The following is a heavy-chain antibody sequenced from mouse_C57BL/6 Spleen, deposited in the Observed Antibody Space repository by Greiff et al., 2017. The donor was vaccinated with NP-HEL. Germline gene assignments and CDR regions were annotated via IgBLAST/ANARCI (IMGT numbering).Heavy chain of an antibody. J-gene: IGHJ2*01. V-gene: IGHV1-59*01. CDR2: IDPSDSYT. CDR3: ARGGYDYERYFDY. CDR1: GYTFTSYW. D-gene: IGHD2-4*01. Sequence: VQLKQPGAELVRPGTSVKLSCKASGYTFTSYWMHWVKQRPGQGLEWIGVIDPSDSYTNYNQKFKGKATLTVDTSSSTAYMQLSSLTSEDSAVYYCARGGYDYERYFDYWGQGTTLTVSS.